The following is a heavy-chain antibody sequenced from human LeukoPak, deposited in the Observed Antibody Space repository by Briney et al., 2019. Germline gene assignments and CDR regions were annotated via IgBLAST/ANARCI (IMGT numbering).Heavy chain of an antibody. J-gene: IGHJ4*02. D-gene: IGHD4-17*01. Sequence: ESGPTLVKPTPPLTLTCTFSGFSLTTSGVGVGWIRQPPGKALEWLALIYWDNNKLYSPSLRSRLTIAKDTSKNQVVLTMTNMDPVDTATYSCAHYGDYRFLYYFDHWGQGTLVTVSS. CDR1: GFSLTTSGVG. CDR2: IYWDNNK. V-gene: IGHV2-5*02. CDR3: AHYGDYRFLYYFDH.